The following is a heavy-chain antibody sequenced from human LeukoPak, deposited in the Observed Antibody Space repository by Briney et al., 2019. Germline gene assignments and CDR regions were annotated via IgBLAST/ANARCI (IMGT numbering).Heavy chain of an antibody. CDR3: AELGITMIGGV. J-gene: IGHJ6*04. CDR1: GYSITSAYY. Sequence: LSLTCTVSGYSITSAYYWGWIRQAPGKGLEWVSYISSSGSTIYYADSVKGRFTISRDNAKNSLYLQMNSLRAEDTAVYYCAELGITMIGGVWGKGTTVTISS. D-gene: IGHD3-10*02. CDR2: ISSSGSTI. V-gene: IGHV3-11*04.